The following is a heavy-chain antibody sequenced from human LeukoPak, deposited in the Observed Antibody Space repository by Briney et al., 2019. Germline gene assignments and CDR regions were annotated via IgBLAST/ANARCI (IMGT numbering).Heavy chain of an antibody. CDR3: ARDSSGSITKGYLYYYMDV. Sequence: SQTLSLTCTVSGGSISSDSYYWSWIRQPPGKGLEWIGYIYYSGSTYYNPSLKSRVTISVDTSKNQFSLKLTSVTAADTAVYYCARDSSGSITKGYLYYYMDVWGKGTTVTVSS. J-gene: IGHJ6*03. CDR1: GGSISSDSYY. CDR2: IYYSGST. V-gene: IGHV4-30-4*08. D-gene: IGHD3-22*01.